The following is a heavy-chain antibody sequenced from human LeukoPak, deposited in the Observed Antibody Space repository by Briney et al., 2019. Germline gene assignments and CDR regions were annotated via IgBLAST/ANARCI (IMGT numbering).Heavy chain of an antibody. V-gene: IGHV3-23*01. Sequence: PGGSLRLSCAASGFTSSSYAMSWVRQAPGKGLEWVSAISGSGGSTYYADSVKGRFTISRDNSKNTLYLQMNSLRAEDTAVYYCAKPSITIFGVVILYFDYWGQGTLVTVSS. CDR2: ISGSGGST. D-gene: IGHD3-3*01. CDR3: AKPSITIFGVVILYFDY. J-gene: IGHJ4*02. CDR1: GFTSSSYA.